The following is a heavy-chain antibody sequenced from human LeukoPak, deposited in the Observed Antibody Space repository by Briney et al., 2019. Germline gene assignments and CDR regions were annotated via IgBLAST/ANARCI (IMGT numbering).Heavy chain of an antibody. CDR3: ARDTRYSYGFDY. Sequence: GGSLRLSCAASGFTFSSYEMNWVRQAPGKGLEWVSYISSSSSYIYYADSVKGRFTISRDNAKNSLYLQVNSLRAEDTAVYHCARDTRYSYGFDYWGQGTLVTVSS. CDR1: GFTFSSYE. CDR2: ISSSSSYI. D-gene: IGHD5-18*01. J-gene: IGHJ4*02. V-gene: IGHV3-21*05.